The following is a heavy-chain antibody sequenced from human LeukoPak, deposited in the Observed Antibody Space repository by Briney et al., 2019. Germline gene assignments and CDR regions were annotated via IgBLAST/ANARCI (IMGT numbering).Heavy chain of an antibody. CDR1: GGSISSYY. D-gene: IGHD1-20*01. V-gene: IGHV4-59*01. CDR3: ARGSYNWNLFDY. J-gene: IGHJ4*02. CDR2: IYYGGST. Sequence: SETLSLTCTVSGGSISSYYWSWIRQPPGKGLEWIGYIYYGGSTNYNPSLKSRVTISVDTSKNQFSLKLSSVTAADTAVYYCARGSYNWNLFDYWGQGTLVTVSS.